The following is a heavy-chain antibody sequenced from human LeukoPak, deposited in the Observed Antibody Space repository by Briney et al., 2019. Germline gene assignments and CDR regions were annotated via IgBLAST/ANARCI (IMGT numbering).Heavy chain of an antibody. CDR3: ARLRHWVVVAATIYYFDY. D-gene: IGHD2-15*01. J-gene: IGHJ4*02. CDR1: GGSLSSGDYY. Sequence: PSETLSLTCTVSGGSLSSGDYYWSWIRQPPGKGLEWIGYIYYSGSTYYNPSLKSRVTISVDTSKNQFSLKLSSVAAADTAVYYCARLRHWVVVAATIYYFDYWGQGTLVTVSS. CDR2: IYYSGST. V-gene: IGHV4-30-4*01.